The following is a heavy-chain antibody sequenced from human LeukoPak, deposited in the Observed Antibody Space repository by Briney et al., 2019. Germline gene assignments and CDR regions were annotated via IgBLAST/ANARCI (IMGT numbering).Heavy chain of an antibody. CDR3: ATAPEPYLWYFDL. V-gene: IGHV1-24*01. Sequence: ASVKVSCKASGYTFTDYYMHWVRQAPGKGLEWMGGFDPEDGETIYAQKFQGRVTMTEDTSTDTAYMELSSLRSEDTAVYYCATAPEPYLWYFDLWGRGTLVTVSS. CDR2: FDPEDGET. CDR1: GYTFTDYY. J-gene: IGHJ2*01. D-gene: IGHD1-14*01.